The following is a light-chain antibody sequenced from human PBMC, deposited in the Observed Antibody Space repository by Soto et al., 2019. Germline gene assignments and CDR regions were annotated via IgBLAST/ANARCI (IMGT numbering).Light chain of an antibody. Sequence: QSVLTQPASVSGSPGQSIAISCTGTRSDVGAYNYVSWYQQHPGKAPNLMISEVTNRPSGVSDRFSGSKSGNTASLTISGLQAEDEADSYCSSFTSRFTSVFGTGTKVTVL. CDR2: EVT. V-gene: IGLV2-14*01. CDR1: RSDVGAYNY. CDR3: SSFTSRFTSV. J-gene: IGLJ1*01.